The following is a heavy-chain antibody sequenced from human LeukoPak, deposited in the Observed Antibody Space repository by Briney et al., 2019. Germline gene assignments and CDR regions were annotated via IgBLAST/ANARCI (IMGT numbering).Heavy chain of an antibody. CDR2: ISSSSSTI. CDR1: VFTFSSYS. V-gene: IGHV3-48*04. CDR3: ASHYYDSSGYYSY. J-gene: IGHJ4*02. D-gene: IGHD3-22*01. Sequence: GGSLRLSCAASVFTFSSYSMNWVRQAPGKGLEWVSYISSSSSTIYYADSVKGRFTIPRDNAKNSLYLQMNSLRAEEAAVYYCASHYYDSSGYYSYWGQGNLVTVSS.